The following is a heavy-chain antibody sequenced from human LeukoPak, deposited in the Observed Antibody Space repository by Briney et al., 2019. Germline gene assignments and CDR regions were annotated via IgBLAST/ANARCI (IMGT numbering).Heavy chain of an antibody. CDR2: INSSGST. CDR1: GGSFRGYY. J-gene: IGHJ4*02. Sequence: SETLSLTCGVYGGSFRGYYWSWIRQPPGKGLEGIGEINSSGSTNYNPPLKSRVTISVDTSNNQFSLKLSYVTAADTAVYYFARPSPYGVLPSYYFDYWGQGTVVTVSS. D-gene: IGHD4-17*01. V-gene: IGHV4-34*01. CDR3: ARPSPYGVLPSYYFDY.